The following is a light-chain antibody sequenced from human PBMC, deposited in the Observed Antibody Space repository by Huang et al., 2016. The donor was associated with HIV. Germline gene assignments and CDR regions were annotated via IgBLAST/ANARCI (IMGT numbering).Light chain of an antibody. CDR3: QQYDSSPWT. CDR2: GAS. Sequence: EIVLTQSPGTLSLSPGERATLSCRASQSVSSIYLAWYQQKPGQAPRLLCYGASSRATGIPDRFSGSGSGTDFTLTISRLEPEDFAVYYCQQYDSSPWTFGQETKVEIK. V-gene: IGKV3-20*01. CDR1: QSVSSIY. J-gene: IGKJ1*01.